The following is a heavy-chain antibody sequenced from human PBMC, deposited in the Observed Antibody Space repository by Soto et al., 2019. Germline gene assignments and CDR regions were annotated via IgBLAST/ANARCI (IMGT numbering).Heavy chain of an antibody. Sequence: GALVKVSCKVSGYTLTELSIHWVRQAPGKGLEWMGGFDPEDGETIYAQKFQGRVTMTEDTSTDTAYMELSSLRSEDTAVYYCATGITMIVVAFDAFDIWGQGTMVTVSS. D-gene: IGHD3-22*01. CDR2: FDPEDGET. V-gene: IGHV1-24*01. CDR1: GYTLTELS. CDR3: ATGITMIVVAFDAFDI. J-gene: IGHJ3*02.